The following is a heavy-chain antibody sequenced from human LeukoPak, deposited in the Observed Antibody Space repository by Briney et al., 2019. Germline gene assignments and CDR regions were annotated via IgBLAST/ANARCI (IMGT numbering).Heavy chain of an antibody. Sequence: SETLSLTCTVSGGSISSYYWSWIRQPAGRGLEWIGRIYTSGSTNYNASLRSRVSMSVDTSKNQLSLKLSSVTAADTAVFCCARENSGSYREFDYWGQGTLVTVSS. CDR2: IYTSGST. D-gene: IGHD1-26*01. CDR3: ARENSGSYREFDY. V-gene: IGHV4-4*07. J-gene: IGHJ4*02. CDR1: GGSISSYY.